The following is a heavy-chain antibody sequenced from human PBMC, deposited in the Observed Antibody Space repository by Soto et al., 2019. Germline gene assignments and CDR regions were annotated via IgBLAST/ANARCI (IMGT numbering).Heavy chain of an antibody. Sequence: GESLKISCKGSGYSFTSYWIGWVRQMPGKGLEWMGIIYPGDSDTRYSPSFQGQVTISADKSISTAYLQWSSLKASDTAMYYCARQVPPWSGYYILEYYFDYWGQGTLVTVSS. J-gene: IGHJ4*02. CDR3: ARQVPPWSGYYILEYYFDY. V-gene: IGHV5-51*01. D-gene: IGHD3-3*01. CDR2: IYPGDSDT. CDR1: GYSFTSYW.